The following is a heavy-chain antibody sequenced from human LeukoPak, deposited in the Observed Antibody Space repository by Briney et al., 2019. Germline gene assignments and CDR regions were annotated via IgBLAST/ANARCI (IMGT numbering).Heavy chain of an antibody. Sequence: GGSLRPSCAASGFIFRTYSMIWLRQAPGRGLEWVSSISPTSWTIYQADSVKGRFTVSRDNAKNSVFLQMDSLRAEDEAVYYCTRDVGQFVDHDVFDFWGQGTMVTVSS. CDR2: ISPTSWTI. CDR1: GFIFRTYS. V-gene: IGHV3-21*01. J-gene: IGHJ3*01. D-gene: IGHD3-10*01. CDR3: TRDVGQFVDHDVFDF.